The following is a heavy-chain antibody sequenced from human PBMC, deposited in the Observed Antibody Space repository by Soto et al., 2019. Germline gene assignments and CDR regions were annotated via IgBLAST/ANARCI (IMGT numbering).Heavy chain of an antibody. D-gene: IGHD3-10*01. CDR3: AKDITRGVPNYFDY. Sequence: GGSLRLSSAGAGFTFSSCVMHWVRQVPGEGLEWVALISYDGSNKYYADSVKGRFTISRDNSKNTLYLQMNSLRAEDTAVYYCAKDITRGVPNYFDYWGQGT. J-gene: IGHJ4*02. CDR2: ISYDGSNK. CDR1: GFTFSSCV. V-gene: IGHV3-30-3*01.